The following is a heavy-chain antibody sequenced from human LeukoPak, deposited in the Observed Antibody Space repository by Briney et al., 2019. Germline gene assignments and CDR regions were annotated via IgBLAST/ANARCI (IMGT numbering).Heavy chain of an antibody. CDR2: ISWNSGSI. Sequence: GGSLRLSCAASGFTFDYYAMHWVRQAPGNGLEGVSGISWNSGSIGYADSGKGRFTSSRDKAKNSPYLQMNSLRDEDMALYYCEKVNTPYSSGYYYYMDVWGKGTTVTVSS. CDR1: GFTFDYYA. CDR3: EKVNTPYSSGYYYYMDV. J-gene: IGHJ6*03. V-gene: IGHV3-9*03. D-gene: IGHD6-19*01.